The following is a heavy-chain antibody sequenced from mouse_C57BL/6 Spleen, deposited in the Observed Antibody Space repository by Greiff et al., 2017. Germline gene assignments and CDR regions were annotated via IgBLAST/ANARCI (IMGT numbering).Heavy chain of an antibody. CDR1: GSSITGGYY. J-gene: IGHJ3*01. CDR3: ARVGGYDAAY. D-gene: IGHD2-2*01. V-gene: IGHV3-6*01. CDR2: LGYVGSN. Sequence: VQLKQSGPGLVKPSQSLSLTCSVTGSSITGGYYWNWFGQFPGNKLEWMAYLGYVGSNNSNPSLKNRISITRDTSKNQFFLKLNSVTTEDTATYYCARVGGYDAAYWGQGTLVTVSA.